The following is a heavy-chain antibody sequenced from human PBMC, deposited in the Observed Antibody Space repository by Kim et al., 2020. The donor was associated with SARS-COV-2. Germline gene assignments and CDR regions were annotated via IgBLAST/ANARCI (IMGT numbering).Heavy chain of an antibody. Sequence: SVKVSCKASGGTFSSYAISWVRQAPGQGLEWMGGIIPIFGTANYAQKFQGRVTITADESTSTAYMELSSLRSEDTAVYYCARDCSSTSCFDYWGQGTLVTVAS. V-gene: IGHV1-69*13. CDR3: ARDCSSTSCFDY. CDR2: IIPIFGTA. CDR1: GGTFSSYA. J-gene: IGHJ4*02. D-gene: IGHD2-2*01.